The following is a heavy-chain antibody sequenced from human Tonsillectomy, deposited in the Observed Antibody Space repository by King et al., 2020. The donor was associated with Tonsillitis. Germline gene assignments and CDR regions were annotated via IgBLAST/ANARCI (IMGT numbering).Heavy chain of an antibody. CDR1: GFSVSSHY. CDR3: ARVNYYDSSGYWSPYYLDY. J-gene: IGHJ4*02. V-gene: IGHV3-53*01. D-gene: IGHD3-22*01. CDR2: IYGCGTT. Sequence: VQLVESGGGLMQPGGSLRLSCAASGFSVSSHYMSWVRQAPGKGLEWVSVIYGCGTTYYVDFVKGRFTISRENSENTLYLQMNSLRAEETAMYYCARVNYYDSSGYWSPYYLDYWGQGTLVTVSS.